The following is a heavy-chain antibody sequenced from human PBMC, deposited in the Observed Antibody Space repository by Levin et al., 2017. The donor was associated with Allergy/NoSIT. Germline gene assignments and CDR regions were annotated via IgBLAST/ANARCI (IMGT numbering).Heavy chain of an antibody. CDR2: FAYSGNT. Sequence: SETLSLTCTVSGDSISSSSHYWGWIRQPPGKGLEWIGSFAYSGNTNYNPSLKSRVTISADTSKNQFSLRLSSVTAADTAVYYCARGSGVALARAPHFDYWGQGILVTVSS. D-gene: IGHD6-19*01. CDR3: ARGSGVALARAPHFDY. J-gene: IGHJ4*02. V-gene: IGHV4-39*02. CDR1: GDSISSSSHY.